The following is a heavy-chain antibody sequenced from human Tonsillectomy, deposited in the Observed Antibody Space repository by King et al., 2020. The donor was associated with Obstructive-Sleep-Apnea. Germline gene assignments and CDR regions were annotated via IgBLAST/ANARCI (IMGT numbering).Heavy chain of an antibody. J-gene: IGHJ4*02. Sequence: VQLVESGGGVVQPGRSLRLSCGASGFTFSSYGMHWVRQAPGKGLEWVAVISYDGINKYYADSVKGRFTISRDNSKNTLYLQMDILRAEDTAVYYCAKEFSYSSSWKPIDYWGQGTLVTVSS. D-gene: IGHD6-13*01. CDR2: ISYDGINK. V-gene: IGHV3-30*18. CDR1: GFTFSSYG. CDR3: AKEFSYSSSWKPIDY.